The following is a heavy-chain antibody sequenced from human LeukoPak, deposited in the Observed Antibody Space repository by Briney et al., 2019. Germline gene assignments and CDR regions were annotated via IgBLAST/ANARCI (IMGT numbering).Heavy chain of an antibody. Sequence: SETLSLTCSVSGDSISTSSYYWGWIRQPPGKGLEWIGTIYYSGSTYYNPSLKSRVTISVDTSKNQFSLKLSSVTAADTAVYYCARRHSSSPFDYWGQGTLVTVSS. V-gene: IGHV4-39*07. J-gene: IGHJ4*02. CDR1: GDSISTSSYY. D-gene: IGHD6-13*01. CDR2: IYYSGST. CDR3: ARRHSSSPFDY.